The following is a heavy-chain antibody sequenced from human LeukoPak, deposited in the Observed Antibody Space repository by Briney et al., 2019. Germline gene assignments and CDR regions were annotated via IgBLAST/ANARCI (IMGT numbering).Heavy chain of an antibody. CDR1: GGSISSYY. CDR3: ARALKIHWYFDL. Sequence: PSETLSLTCTVSGGSISSYYWSWIRQPPGKGLEWIGYIYYSGSTNYNPSLKSRVTISVDTSKNQFSLKLSSVTAADTAVYYCARALKIHWYFDLWGRGTLVTVSS. J-gene: IGHJ2*01. V-gene: IGHV4-59*01. CDR2: IYYSGST.